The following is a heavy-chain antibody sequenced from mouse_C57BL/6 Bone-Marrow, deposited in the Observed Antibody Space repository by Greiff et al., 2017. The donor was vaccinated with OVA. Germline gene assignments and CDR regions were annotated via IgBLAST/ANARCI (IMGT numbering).Heavy chain of an antibody. CDR3: ARFGYDGVDY. D-gene: IGHD2-2*01. Sequence: VQLQQPGAELVKPGASVKLSCKASGYTFTSYWMHWVKQRPGQGLEWIGMIHPNIGSTNYNEKFKSKATLTVDKSSSTAYMQLSSLTSEDSAVYYCARFGYDGVDYWGQGTTLTVSS. V-gene: IGHV1-64*01. CDR2: IHPNIGST. J-gene: IGHJ2*01. CDR1: GYTFTSYW.